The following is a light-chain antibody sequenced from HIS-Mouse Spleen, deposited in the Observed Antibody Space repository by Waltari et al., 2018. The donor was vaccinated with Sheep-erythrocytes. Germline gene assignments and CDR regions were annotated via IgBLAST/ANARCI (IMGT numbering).Light chain of an antibody. Sequence: QSALTQPRSVSGSPGQSVTISCTGTSSDVGGYNYASWYQQHPGKAPKLMIYDVSKRPSGVPDRFSGSKSVNTASLTISGLQAEDEADYYCCSYAGSYNHVFATGTKVTVL. CDR3: CSYAGSYNHV. J-gene: IGLJ1*01. CDR2: DVS. CDR1: SSDVGGYNY. V-gene: IGLV2-11*01.